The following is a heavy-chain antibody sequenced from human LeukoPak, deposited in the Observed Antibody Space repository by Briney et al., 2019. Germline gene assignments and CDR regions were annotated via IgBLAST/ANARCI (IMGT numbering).Heavy chain of an antibody. CDR3: ASIRYCSNGICYSRYYFDY. CDR2: ISSSGSTI. V-gene: IGHV3-48*03. J-gene: IGHJ4*02. D-gene: IGHD2-8*01. CDR1: GFTFSSYE. Sequence: PGGSLRLSCAASGFTFSSYEMNWVRQAPGKGLEWVSYISSSGSTIYYADSVKGRFTISRDNAKNSLYLQMNSLRAEDTAVYYCASIRYCSNGICYSRYYFDYWGQGTLVTVSS.